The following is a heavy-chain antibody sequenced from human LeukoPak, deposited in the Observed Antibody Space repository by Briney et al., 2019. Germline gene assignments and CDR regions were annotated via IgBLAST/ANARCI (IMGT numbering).Heavy chain of an antibody. CDR2: MYYSGSA. CDR1: GGSISSNY. D-gene: IGHD3-22*01. V-gene: IGHV4-59*01. Sequence: SETLSLTCTVSGGSISSNYWSWIRQPPGKGLEWIGYMYYSGSANYNPSLKSRVTMSVDTSKNQFSLKLTSVTAADTAVYYCAREWGYYDSSGYPDFDPWGQGTLVTVSS. J-gene: IGHJ5*02. CDR3: AREWGYYDSSGYPDFDP.